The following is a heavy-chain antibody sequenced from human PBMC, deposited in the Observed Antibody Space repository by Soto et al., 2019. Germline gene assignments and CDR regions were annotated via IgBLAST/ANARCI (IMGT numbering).Heavy chain of an antibody. V-gene: IGHV1-18*01. CDR2: TSAYNGNT. Sequence: QVQLVQSGAEVKKPGASVKVSCKASGYTFTSYGISWVRQAPGQGLEWMGWTSAYNGNTNYAQKLQGRVTMTTDTSTSTAYMELRSLRSDDTAVYYCARDPRSVGYSYVADYWGQGTLVTVSS. D-gene: IGHD5-18*01. J-gene: IGHJ4*02. CDR3: ARDPRSVGYSYVADY. CDR1: GYTFTSYG.